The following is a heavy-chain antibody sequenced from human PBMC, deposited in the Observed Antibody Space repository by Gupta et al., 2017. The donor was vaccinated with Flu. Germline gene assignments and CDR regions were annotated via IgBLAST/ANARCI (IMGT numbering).Heavy chain of an antibody. CDR2: LDYNGRT. Sequence: QLQESGPGLVKTAETLSLTCSVSGASMKWNDWYWGWVRQPPGKGLEWVLSLDYNGRTYKNPSLNSRVTMSVDPAKKQFSLKLTGVTAADTAVYYCASSGSYDVFDTWGQGTLVTVSS. J-gene: IGHJ4*02. V-gene: IGHV4-39*01. D-gene: IGHD3-10*01. CDR3: ASSGSYDVFDT. CDR1: GASMKWNDWY.